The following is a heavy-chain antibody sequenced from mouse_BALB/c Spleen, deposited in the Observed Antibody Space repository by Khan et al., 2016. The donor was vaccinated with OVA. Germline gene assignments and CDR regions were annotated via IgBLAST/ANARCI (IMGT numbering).Heavy chain of an antibody. CDR1: GYSITSDYA. CDR2: ISYSGNT. V-gene: IGHV3-2*02. CDR3: ARVYGGDFDY. D-gene: IGHD1-1*02. Sequence: EVKLLESGPGPVKPSQSLSLTCTVTGYSITSDYAWNWIRQFPGNKLEWMGFISYSGNTKYNPSLKSRFSITRDTSKNQFFLQLNSVTTEDTATYYCARVYGGDFDYWGQGTSLTVSS. J-gene: IGHJ2*02.